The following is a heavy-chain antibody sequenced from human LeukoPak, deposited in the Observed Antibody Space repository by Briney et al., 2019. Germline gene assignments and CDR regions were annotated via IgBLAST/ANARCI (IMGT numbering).Heavy chain of an antibody. CDR2: ISSSNSTI. D-gene: IGHD3-22*01. CDR1: GFPFSSYR. V-gene: IGHV3-48*01. CDR3: ARRAYYYDSSGYYLFDY. J-gene: IGHJ4*02. Sequence: GGSLRHSCAASGFPFSSYRMTWVRQAPGKGQGWDSYISSSNSTIYYAEPVKGRFTISRDNANNSLYLQMNSLRGEDTAVYYCARRAYYYDSSGYYLFDYWGQGTLVTVSS.